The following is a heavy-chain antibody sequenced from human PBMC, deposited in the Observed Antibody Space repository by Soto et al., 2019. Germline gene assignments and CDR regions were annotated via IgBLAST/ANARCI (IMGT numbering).Heavy chain of an antibody. J-gene: IGHJ4*02. V-gene: IGHV3-23*01. D-gene: IGHD4-17*01. Sequence: EVQLLESGGGLVQPGGSLRLSCAASGFTFSSYAMSWVLQAPGKGLEWVSAISGSGGSTYYADSVKGRFTISRDNSKNTLYLQMNSLRAEDTAVYYCAKALLRALRATVTPFDYWGQGTLVTVSS. CDR1: GFTFSSYA. CDR2: ISGSGGST. CDR3: AKALLRALRATVTPFDY.